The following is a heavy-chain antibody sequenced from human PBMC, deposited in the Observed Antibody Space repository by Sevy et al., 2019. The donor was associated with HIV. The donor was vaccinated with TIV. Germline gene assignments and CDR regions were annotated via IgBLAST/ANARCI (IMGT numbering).Heavy chain of an antibody. J-gene: IGHJ4*01. CDR3: ARDGGNSVKWYPLY. Sequence: GGSLRLSCAASGFAFSTHAMHWVRQSPGKGLEWVAVISSEGTETFYAASVEGRFTISRDNSKNTLSLQLNSLRPEDTAVYHCARDGGNSVKWYPLYWGHGTLVTVSS. CDR1: GFAFSTHA. D-gene: IGHD2-2*01. V-gene: IGHV3-30-3*01. CDR2: ISSEGTET.